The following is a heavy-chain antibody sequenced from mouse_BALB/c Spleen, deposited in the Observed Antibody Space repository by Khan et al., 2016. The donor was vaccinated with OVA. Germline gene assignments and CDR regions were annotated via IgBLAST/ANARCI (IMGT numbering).Heavy chain of an antibody. CDR3: AGRKHWDFDG. CDR1: GYTFTDYS. Sequence: QIQLVQSGPELKRPGETVKISCMASGYTFTDYSMHWVKQAPGKGLKWMGWINTATGEPTYADDFKGRFAFSLETSASTAYLQINNRKNEDTATYFGAGRKHWDFDGWGAGTTVTGSS. CDR2: INTATGEP. V-gene: IGHV9-2-1*01. J-gene: IGHJ1*01.